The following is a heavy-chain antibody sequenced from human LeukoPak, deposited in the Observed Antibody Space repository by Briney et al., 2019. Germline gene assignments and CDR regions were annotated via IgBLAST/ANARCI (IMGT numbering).Heavy chain of an antibody. CDR1: GFTFSSYG. Sequence: GGTLRLSCAASGFTFSSYGMSWVRQAPGKGLEWVSAISGSGGSTYYADSVKGRFTISGDNSKNTLYLQMNSLRAEDTAVYYCAKDRWYSSGVVGWFDPWGQGTLVTVSS. CDR3: AKDRWYSSGVVGWFDP. D-gene: IGHD6-19*01. CDR2: ISGSGGST. V-gene: IGHV3-23*01. J-gene: IGHJ5*02.